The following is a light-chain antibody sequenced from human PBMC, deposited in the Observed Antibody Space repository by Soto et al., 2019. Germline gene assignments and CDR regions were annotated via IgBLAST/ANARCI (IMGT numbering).Light chain of an antibody. V-gene: IGKV3-20*01. CDR3: QQYGSSQT. CDR2: GAS. J-gene: IGKJ2*01. CDR1: QSVSSNF. Sequence: EIVLTQSPGTLSLSPGERATLSCRASQSVSSNFLAWYQQKPGQAPRLLIYGASSRATGIPDRFSGSGSGTDLTLTISRLEPEVFAVYCCQQYGSSQTFGQGTKLEIK.